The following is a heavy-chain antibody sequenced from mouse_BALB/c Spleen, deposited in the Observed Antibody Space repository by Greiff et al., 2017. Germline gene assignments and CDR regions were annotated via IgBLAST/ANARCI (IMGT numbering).Heavy chain of an antibody. CDR1: GYTFTSYW. CDR2: INPSNSET. V-gene: IGHV1-74*01. D-gene: IGHD2-1*01. J-gene: IGHJ4*01. CDR3: ARTRGNYMDYAMDY. Sequence: VQLQQSGPELVRPGASVKMSCKALGYTFTSYWMHWVKQRLGQGLEWIGMINPSNSETKLNQKFKDKATLNVDKSSNTAYLKLSSLTADDSAVYYCARTRGNYMDYAMDYRGQGTSVTVCS.